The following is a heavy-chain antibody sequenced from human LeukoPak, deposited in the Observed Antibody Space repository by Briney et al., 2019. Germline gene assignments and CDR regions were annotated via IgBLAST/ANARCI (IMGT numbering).Heavy chain of an antibody. CDR3: AKLTGYTSSWYTPNWFDP. V-gene: IGHV3-7*03. Sequence: GGSLRLSCAASGFTFSSYWMSWVRQAPGKGLERVANIKQDGSEKYYVDSVKGRFTISRDNAKNSLYLQMNSLRAEDTAVYYCAKLTGYTSSWYTPNWFDPWGQGTLVTVSS. J-gene: IGHJ5*02. CDR2: IKQDGSEK. D-gene: IGHD6-13*01. CDR1: GFTFSSYW.